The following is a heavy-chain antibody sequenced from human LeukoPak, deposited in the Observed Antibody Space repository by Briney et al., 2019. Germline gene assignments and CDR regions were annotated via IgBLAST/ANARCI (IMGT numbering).Heavy chain of an antibody. CDR3: ATSEDAEYFQH. CDR1: GFTFDDYG. V-gene: IGHV3-21*04. Sequence: GGSLRLSCAASGFTFDDYGMSWVRQAPGKGLEWVSSISSSSSYIYYADSVKGRFTISRDNAKNSLYLQMNSLRAEDTAVYYCATSEDAEYFQHWGQGTLVTVSS. J-gene: IGHJ1*01. CDR2: ISSSSSYI.